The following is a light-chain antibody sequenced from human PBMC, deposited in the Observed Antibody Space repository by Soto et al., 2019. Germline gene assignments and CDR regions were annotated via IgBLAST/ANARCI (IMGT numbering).Light chain of an antibody. Sequence: AIQMTQSPSSLSASVGDRVTITCRASLDIRNDLGWYQEKVGQAPKLLIYAASKLQSGVPSRFSGSGSGTDFTLTISSLQTEDFATYYCLQDYNYPWTFGQGTKVEI. J-gene: IGKJ1*01. CDR2: AAS. CDR1: LDIRND. V-gene: IGKV1-6*01. CDR3: LQDYNYPWT.